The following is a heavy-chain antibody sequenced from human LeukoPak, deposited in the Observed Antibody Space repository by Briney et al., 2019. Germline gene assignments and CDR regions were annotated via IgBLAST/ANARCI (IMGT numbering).Heavy chain of an antibody. CDR3: ARTDETAPAEDFQH. V-gene: IGHV3-30*03. CDR1: GFTFSNYG. CDR2: ISYDGSNK. D-gene: IGHD2-21*02. Sequence: GGSLRLSCAASGFTFSNYGLHWVRQAPGKGLEWVAIISYDGSNKYFADSVKGRFTISRDNSKNTLYLQMNSLRAEDTAVYYCARTDETAPAEDFQHWGQGTLVTVSS. J-gene: IGHJ1*01.